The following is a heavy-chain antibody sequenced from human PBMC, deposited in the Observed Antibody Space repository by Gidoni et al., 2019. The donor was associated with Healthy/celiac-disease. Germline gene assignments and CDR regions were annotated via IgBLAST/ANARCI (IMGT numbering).Heavy chain of an antibody. Sequence: QVHMVQSWAEVKQPGSPLKVSCNPPGLTFSTYANSWVRQAPGQGLEWLGGIIPSFGPANYAHKFQGRVTITADESTSTAYMELSSLRSEDTAVDYCATSITFGGVIVIGTSYFDYWGQGTLVTVSS. V-gene: IGHV1-69*01. D-gene: IGHD3-16*02. J-gene: IGHJ4*02. CDR3: ATSITFGGVIVIGTSYFDY. CDR2: IIPSFGPA. CDR1: GLTFSTYA.